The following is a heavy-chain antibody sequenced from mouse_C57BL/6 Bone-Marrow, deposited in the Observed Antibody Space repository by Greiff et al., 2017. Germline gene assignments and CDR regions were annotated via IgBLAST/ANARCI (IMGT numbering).Heavy chain of an antibody. J-gene: IGHJ2*01. CDR1: GYTFTSYC. V-gene: IGHV1-81*01. CDR2: IYPRSCNT. CDR3: ARSGWFFDD. Sequence: QVQLQQSGAELARPGASVKLSCKASGYTFTSYCISWVKQRTGQGLEWIGEIYPRSCNTYYNEKFKGKATLAADQSSSTAYLELRSLTSEASAFYFCARSGWFFDDWGQGTTVTVSS. D-gene: IGHD2-3*01.